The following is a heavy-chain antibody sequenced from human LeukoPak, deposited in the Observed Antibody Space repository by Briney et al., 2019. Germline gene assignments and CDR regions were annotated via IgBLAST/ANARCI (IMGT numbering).Heavy chain of an antibody. J-gene: IGHJ6*02. CDR1: GGSISSGGYY. D-gene: IGHD4-17*01. Sequence: PSETLSLTCTVSGGSISSGGYYWSWMRQHPGKGLEWIGYIYYSGSTYYNPSLKSRVTISVDTSKNQFSLKLSSVTAADTAVYYCARYGDMKYYYYYYGMDVWGQGTTVTVS. CDR3: ARYGDMKYYYYYYGMDV. V-gene: IGHV4-31*03. CDR2: IYYSGST.